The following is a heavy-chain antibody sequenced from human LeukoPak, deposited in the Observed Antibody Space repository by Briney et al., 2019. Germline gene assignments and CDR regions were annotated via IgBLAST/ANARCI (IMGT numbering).Heavy chain of an antibody. CDR2: IIPIFGTA. CDR3: AREGYSKYYDY. D-gene: IGHD6-13*01. V-gene: IGHV1-69*06. Sequence: ASVKVSCKASGGTFSSYAISWVRQAPGQGLEWMGGIIPIFGTANYAQKFQGRVTITADKSTSTAYMELSSLRAEDTAVYYCAREGYSKYYDYWGQGTLVTVSS. CDR1: GGTFSSYA. J-gene: IGHJ4*02.